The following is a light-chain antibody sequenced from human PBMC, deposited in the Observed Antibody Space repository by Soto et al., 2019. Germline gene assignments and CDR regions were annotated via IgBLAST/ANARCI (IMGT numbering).Light chain of an antibody. J-gene: IGKJ2*01. Sequence: VVMTQSPLSMAVTLGEPASVSCRSSQGLVDNDGYSYLSWFHQRPGQSPRCLIYRISNRDSGVPDRISGSGSGTDFTLKISREEAQDVGVYYCMQGTHWPYTFGQGTHLEI. CDR1: QGLVDNDGYSY. CDR3: MQGTHWPYT. CDR2: RIS. V-gene: IGKV2-30*01.